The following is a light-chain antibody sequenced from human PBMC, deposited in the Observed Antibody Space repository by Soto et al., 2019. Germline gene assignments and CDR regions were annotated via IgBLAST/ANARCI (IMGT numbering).Light chain of an antibody. V-gene: IGKV3-11*01. Sequence: EIVLTQSPATLSLSPGETATLSCRASQSVSSYLAWYQQKPGQAPRLLIYDASNRATGIPARFSGSGSGTDFTLTISSLEPEDFAVYYCQQRNTWPPITFGQGTRLEIK. CDR1: QSVSSY. J-gene: IGKJ5*01. CDR3: QQRNTWPPIT. CDR2: DAS.